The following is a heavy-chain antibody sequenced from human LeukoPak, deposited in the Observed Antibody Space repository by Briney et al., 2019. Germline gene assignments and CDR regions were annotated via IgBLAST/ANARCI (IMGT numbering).Heavy chain of an antibody. CDR2: MNPNSGNT. J-gene: IGHJ6*02. D-gene: IGHD6-13*01. CDR3: ARESFVGYGSWYASFYYYYGMDV. Sequence: ASVKVSCKASGYTFTSYDINWVRQATGQGLEWMGWMNPNSGNTGYAQKFQGRVTVTRNTSISTAYMELSSLRSEDTAVYYCARESFVGYGSWYASFYYYYGMDVWGQGTTVTVSS. CDR1: GYTFTSYD. V-gene: IGHV1-8*01.